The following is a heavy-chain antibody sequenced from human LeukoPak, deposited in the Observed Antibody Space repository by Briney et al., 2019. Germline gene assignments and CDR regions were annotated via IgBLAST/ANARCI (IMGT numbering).Heavy chain of an antibody. CDR1: GYTFTSYG. J-gene: IGHJ6*02. Sequence: ASVKVSCKASGYTFTSYGISWVRQAPRQGLEWMGWISAYNGNTNYAQKLQGRVTMTTDTSTSTAYMELRSLRSDDTAVYYCARELWFGYYYYGMDVWGQGTTVTVSS. D-gene: IGHD3-10*01. CDR2: ISAYNGNT. CDR3: ARELWFGYYYYGMDV. V-gene: IGHV1-18*01.